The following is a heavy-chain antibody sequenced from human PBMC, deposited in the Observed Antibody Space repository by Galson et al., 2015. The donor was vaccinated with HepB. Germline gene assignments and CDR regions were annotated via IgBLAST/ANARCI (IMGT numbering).Heavy chain of an antibody. V-gene: IGHV1-18*01. CDR2: ISSCSGHT. CDR3: ARVYNSGWYGHFDY. J-gene: IGHJ4*02. CDR1: GYTFTSYG. Sequence: SVKVSCKAYGYTFTSYGISWVRQAPGQGLQWMGWISSCSGHTNYPQHLQGRVTMTTDTSTSTAYMDLRSLRSDDTAVYYCARVYNSGWYGHFDYWGQGTLVTVSS. D-gene: IGHD6-19*01.